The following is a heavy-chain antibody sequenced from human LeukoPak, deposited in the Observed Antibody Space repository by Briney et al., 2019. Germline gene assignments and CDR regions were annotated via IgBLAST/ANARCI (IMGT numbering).Heavy chain of an antibody. CDR3: AHKGSYGTFDY. V-gene: IGHV2-5*01. Sequence: SGPTLVNPTQTLTLTCTFSGFSLSTSGVPMGWIRQPPGKALEWLALIYWNDDKGYSPSLKNRLTITKDTSENQVVLTVTNMDPVDTATYYCAHKGSYGTFDYWGQGTLSPSPQ. CDR1: GFSLSTSGVP. CDR2: IYWNDDK. J-gene: IGHJ4*02. D-gene: IGHD5-18*01.